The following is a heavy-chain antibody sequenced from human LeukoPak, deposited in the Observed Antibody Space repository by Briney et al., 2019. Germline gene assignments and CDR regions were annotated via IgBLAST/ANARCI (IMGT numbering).Heavy chain of an antibody. Sequence: GASVKVSCKASGYTFTGYYMHWVRQAPGQGLEWMGWINPNSGGTNYAQNLQGRVTMTRDTSISTAYMELSRLRSDDTAVYYCASGAEYCGGVCYDKYYFDYWGQGTLVTVSS. J-gene: IGHJ4*02. CDR2: INPNSGGT. CDR1: GYTFTGYY. D-gene: IGHD2-21*02. V-gene: IGHV1-2*02. CDR3: ASGAEYCGGVCYDKYYFDY.